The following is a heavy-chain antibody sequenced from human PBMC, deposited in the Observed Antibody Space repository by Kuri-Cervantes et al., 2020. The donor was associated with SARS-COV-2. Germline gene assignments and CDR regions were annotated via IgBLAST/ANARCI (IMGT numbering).Heavy chain of an antibody. V-gene: IGHV4-34*01. CDR1: GGFFGGYY. J-gene: IGHJ4*01. CDR3: ARVPGDFWCGYPPGL. Sequence: GSLRLSCAVYGGFFGGYYWTWIRQAPGKGLDWIRETRHGGNTNYNPSLKSRVTISLDTSNNYISLNLRSVTTADTAVYYCARVPGDFWCGYPPGLWGHGTLVTVSS. D-gene: IGHD3-3*01. CDR2: TRHGGNT.